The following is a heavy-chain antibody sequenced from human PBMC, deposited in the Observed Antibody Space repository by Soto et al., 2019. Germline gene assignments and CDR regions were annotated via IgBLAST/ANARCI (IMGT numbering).Heavy chain of an antibody. CDR3: ARGGDFDAFDI. CDR1: GGSFSGDY. V-gene: IGHV4-34*01. CDR2: INHSGGT. Sequence: VQLQQWGAGLLKPSETLSLTCAVYGGSFSGDYWSCIRQPPGKGLEWIGEINHSGGTNYNPSLESRVTISLHTSKNQFSLKLTSVTAADTAVYYCARGGDFDAFDIWGQGTMVTVSS. J-gene: IGHJ3*02.